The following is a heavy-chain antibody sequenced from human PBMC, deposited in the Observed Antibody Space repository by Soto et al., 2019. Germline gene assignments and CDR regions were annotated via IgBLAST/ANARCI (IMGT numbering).Heavy chain of an antibody. CDR1: GYTFTSYY. CDR2: INPSGGST. Sequence: ASVKVSCKASGYTFTSYYMHWVRQAPGQGLEGMGIINPSGGSTSYAQKFQGRVTMTRDTSTSTVYMELSSLRSEDTAVYYCARAVVEGYYYYYGMDVWGQGTTVTVSS. D-gene: IGHD2-15*01. J-gene: IGHJ6*02. V-gene: IGHV1-46*01. CDR3: ARAVVEGYYYYYGMDV.